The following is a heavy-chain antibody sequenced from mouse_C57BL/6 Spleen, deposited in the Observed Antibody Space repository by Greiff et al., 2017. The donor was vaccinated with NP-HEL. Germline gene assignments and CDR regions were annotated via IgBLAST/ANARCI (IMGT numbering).Heavy chain of an antibody. CDR1: GYTFTSYW. D-gene: IGHD1-1*01. CDR2: IDPSDSET. Sequence: VQLQQPGAELVRPGSSVKLSCKASGYTFTSYWMHWVKQRPIQGLEWIGNIDPSDSETHYNQQFKDKATLTVDKSSSTAYMQLSSLTSEDSAVYYCARAYYSNHWYFDVWGTGTTVTVSS. J-gene: IGHJ1*03. V-gene: IGHV1-52*01. CDR3: ARAYYSNHWYFDV.